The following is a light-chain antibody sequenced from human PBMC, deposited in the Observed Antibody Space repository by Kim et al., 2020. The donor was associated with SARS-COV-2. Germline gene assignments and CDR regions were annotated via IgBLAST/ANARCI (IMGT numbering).Light chain of an antibody. Sequence: EIVLTQSPGTLYLSPGERATLSCRASQSVSSSYLARYQQKPGQAPRLLIYGASSRATGIPDRFSGSGSGTDFTLTISRLEPEDFAVYYCQQYGSSPYTFGQGTKLEI. CDR3: QQYGSSPYT. J-gene: IGKJ2*01. CDR2: GAS. V-gene: IGKV3-20*01. CDR1: QSVSSSY.